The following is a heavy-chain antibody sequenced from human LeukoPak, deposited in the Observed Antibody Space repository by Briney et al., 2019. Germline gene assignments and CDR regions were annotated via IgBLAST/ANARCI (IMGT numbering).Heavy chain of an antibody. D-gene: IGHD6-19*01. CDR2: ITHSGNT. CDR1: GGSFSIDY. V-gene: IGHV4-34*01. Sequence: PSETLSLTCAVYGGSFSIDYWSWIRQPPGKGLEWIGEITHSGNTNYNPSLKSRVTMSVDTSKNQISLKLSSATAADTAIYYCARETSTVASYYFEYWGQGTLVTVSS. CDR3: ARETSTVASYYFEY. J-gene: IGHJ4*02.